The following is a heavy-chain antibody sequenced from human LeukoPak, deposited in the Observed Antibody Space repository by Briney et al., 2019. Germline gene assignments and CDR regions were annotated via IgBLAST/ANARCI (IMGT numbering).Heavy chain of an antibody. CDR1: RYTFTGYY. V-gene: IGHV1-2*02. J-gene: IGHJ1*01. CDR3: ARLEVVPGYYYDSSGYPEYFQH. Sequence: ASVKVSCKASRYTFTGYYMHWVRQAPGQGLEWMGWINPNSGGTNYAQKFQGRVTMTRDTSISTAYMELSRLRSDDTAVYYCARLEVVPGYYYDSSGYPEYFQHWGQGTLVTVSS. D-gene: IGHD3-22*01. CDR2: INPNSGGT.